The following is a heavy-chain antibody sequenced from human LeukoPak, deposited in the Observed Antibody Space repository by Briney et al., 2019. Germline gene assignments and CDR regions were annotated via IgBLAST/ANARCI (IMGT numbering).Heavy chain of an antibody. CDR3: ASLAYTYYYDSTGYNVPDAFDI. J-gene: IGHJ3*02. CDR1: GDSISSSSSY. CDR2: IYYSGST. Sequence: SETLSLTCSVSGDSISSSSSYWGWIRQPPGKGLEWIGSIYYSGSTYYNTSLKSRVTISVDTSKNQFSLKLSSATAADTAVYYCASLAYTYYYDSTGYNVPDAFDIWGQGTMVTVSS. V-gene: IGHV4-39*07. D-gene: IGHD3-22*01.